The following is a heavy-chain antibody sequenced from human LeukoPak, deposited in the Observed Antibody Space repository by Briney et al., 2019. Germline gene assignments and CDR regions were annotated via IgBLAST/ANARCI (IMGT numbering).Heavy chain of an antibody. CDR2: INHRGST. Sequence: SETLSLTCAVYGGSFSGYYWSWIRQPPGKGLEWIVEINHRGSTNHNPSLTRRVTISVDTSKNQFSLKLSSVTAADTAVYYCARRPLGIVGALNTWFDPWGQGTLVTVSS. J-gene: IGHJ5*02. V-gene: IGHV4-34*01. CDR1: GGSFSGYY. D-gene: IGHD1-26*01. CDR3: ARRPLGIVGALNTWFDP.